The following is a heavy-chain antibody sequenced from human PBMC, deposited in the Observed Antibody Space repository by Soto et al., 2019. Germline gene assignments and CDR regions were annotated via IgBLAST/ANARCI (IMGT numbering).Heavy chain of an antibody. J-gene: IGHJ5*02. V-gene: IGHV1-3*01. CDR3: ARGPMVRGGRYKWFDP. CDR1: GYTFTSYA. Sequence: ASVKVSCKSSGYTFTSYAMHWVRQALGQRLEWMGWINAGNGNTKYSQKFQGRVTITRDTSASTAYMELSSLRSEDTAVYYCARGPMVRGGRYKWFDPWGQGTLVTVSS. D-gene: IGHD3-10*01. CDR2: INAGNGNT.